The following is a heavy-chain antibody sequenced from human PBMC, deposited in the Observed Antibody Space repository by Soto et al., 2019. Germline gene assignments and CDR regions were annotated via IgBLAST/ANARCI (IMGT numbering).Heavy chain of an antibody. D-gene: IGHD2-2*01. V-gene: IGHV1-3*01. CDR3: ARGGDCSSTSCYAYYYYYYMDV. CDR1: GYTFTSYA. J-gene: IGHJ6*03. CDR2: INAGNGNT. Sequence: GASVKVSCKASGYTFTSYAMHWVRQAPGQRLEWMGWINAGNGNTKYSQKFQGRVTITRDTSASTAYMELSSLRSEDTAVYYCARGGDCSSTSCYAYYYYYYMDVWGKGTTVTVSS.